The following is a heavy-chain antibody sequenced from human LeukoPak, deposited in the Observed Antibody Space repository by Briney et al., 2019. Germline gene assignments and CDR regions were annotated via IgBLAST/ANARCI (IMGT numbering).Heavy chain of an antibody. CDR2: ISSSSSPI. Sequence: GGSLRLSCAASGFTFSTYSMNWVRQAPRKGLEWLSYISSSSSPIYYADSVKGRFAISRDNAKNSLYLQMNSLRDVDTAVYYCATEDSGRFHWGQGTLVTVSS. J-gene: IGHJ4*02. CDR3: ATEDSGRFH. D-gene: IGHD6-19*01. V-gene: IGHV3-48*02. CDR1: GFTFSTYS.